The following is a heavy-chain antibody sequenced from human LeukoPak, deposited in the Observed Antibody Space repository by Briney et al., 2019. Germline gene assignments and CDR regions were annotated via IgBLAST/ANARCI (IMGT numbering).Heavy chain of an antibody. D-gene: IGHD3-22*01. Sequence: SVTVSCKASGGTFSSYAISWVRQAPGQGLEWMGGIIPIFGTANYAQKFQGRVTMTRDTSTSTVYMELSSLRSEDTAVYYCARGDSSGYHSYFDYWGQGTLVTVSS. J-gene: IGHJ4*02. V-gene: IGHV1-69*05. CDR1: GGTFSSYA. CDR2: IIPIFGTA. CDR3: ARGDSSGYHSYFDY.